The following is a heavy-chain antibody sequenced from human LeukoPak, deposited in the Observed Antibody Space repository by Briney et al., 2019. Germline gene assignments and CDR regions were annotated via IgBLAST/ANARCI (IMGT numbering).Heavy chain of an antibody. Sequence: GGSLRLSCAASGFAFTSYTMSCVRQAQGEGLEWVSSIPSSSTSIYYADSLRGRFTVSRDNAKNSLYLQMNSLRAEDTAVYSCVRVEDWGAAGNRMDYWGQGTLVTVSS. CDR2: IPSSSTSI. CDR1: GFAFTSYT. J-gene: IGHJ4*02. CDR3: VRVEDWGAAGNRMDY. D-gene: IGHD6-13*01. V-gene: IGHV3-21*01.